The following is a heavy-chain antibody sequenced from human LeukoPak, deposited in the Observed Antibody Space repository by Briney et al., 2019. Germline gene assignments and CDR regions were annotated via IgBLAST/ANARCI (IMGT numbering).Heavy chain of an antibody. CDR2: ISSSSSYI. CDR1: GFTFSTYF. Sequence: GGSLRLSCAASGFTFSTYFMHWVRQAPGKGLEWVSSISSSSSYIYYADSVKGRFTISRDNAKNSLYLQMNSLRAEDTAVYYCARDPADWDWFDPWGQGTLVTVSS. J-gene: IGHJ5*02. V-gene: IGHV3-21*01. D-gene: IGHD2-21*01. CDR3: ARDPADWDWFDP.